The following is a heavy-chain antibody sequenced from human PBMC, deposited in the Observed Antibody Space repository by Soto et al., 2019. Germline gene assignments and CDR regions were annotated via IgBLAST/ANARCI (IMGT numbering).Heavy chain of an antibody. Sequence: QVQLVQSGAEVKKPGSSVKVSCKASGGTFSSYAISWVRQAPGQGLEWMGGIIPIFGTANYAQKFQGRVTITADESTSTAYMELSSLRSEDTAVYYCARGHGHSYVEGLNWFDPWGQGTLVTVSS. CDR2: IIPIFGTA. CDR1: GGTFSSYA. V-gene: IGHV1-69*01. CDR3: ARGHGHSYVEGLNWFDP. D-gene: IGHD5-18*01. J-gene: IGHJ5*02.